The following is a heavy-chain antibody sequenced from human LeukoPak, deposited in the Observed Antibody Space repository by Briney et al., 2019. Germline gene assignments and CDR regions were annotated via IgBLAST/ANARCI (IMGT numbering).Heavy chain of an antibody. Sequence: PGGSLRLSCAASGFSFRNYGMHWVRQAPGKGLEWVAVTSFDGTSKHYIDSVKGRFTISRDNSKNTLFLQMNSLRAEDTAVYYCAKDGGAAGTFDYWGQGTLVTVSS. J-gene: IGHJ4*02. V-gene: IGHV3-30*18. CDR2: TSFDGTSK. CDR1: GFSFRNYG. D-gene: IGHD6-13*01. CDR3: AKDGGAAGTFDY.